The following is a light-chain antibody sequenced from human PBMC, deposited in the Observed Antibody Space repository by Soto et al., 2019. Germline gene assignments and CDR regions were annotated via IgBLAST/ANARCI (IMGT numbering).Light chain of an antibody. CDR2: EVS. V-gene: IGLV2-8*01. J-gene: IGLJ3*02. CDR1: SSDVGGYNY. CDR3: SSYAGGNNLR. Sequence: QSALTQPPSASGSPGQSVTISCTGTSSDVGGYNYVSWYQQHPGKAPKLMIYEVSKRPSGVPDRFSGSKSGNTASLTVSGLQAEDEADYYCSSYAGGNNLRLGGGTKVTVL.